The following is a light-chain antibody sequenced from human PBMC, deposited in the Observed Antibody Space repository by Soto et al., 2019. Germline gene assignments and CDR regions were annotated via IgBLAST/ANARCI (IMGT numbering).Light chain of an antibody. J-gene: IGLJ2*01. CDR3: QSHDSSLSGSV. V-gene: IGLV1-40*01. CDR1: SSNIGAGYD. Sequence: QSALTQPPSVSGAPGQRVTISCTGSSSNIGAGYDVHWYQQLPGTAPKLLIYGNNNRPSGVPDRFSGSKSGTSASLAITGLQAEDEADYYCQSHDSSLSGSVFGGGTKLTVL. CDR2: GNN.